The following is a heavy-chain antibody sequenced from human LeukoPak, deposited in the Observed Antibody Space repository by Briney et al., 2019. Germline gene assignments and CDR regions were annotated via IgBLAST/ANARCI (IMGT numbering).Heavy chain of an antibody. Sequence: SETLSLTCTVSGGSISSYHWSWIRQPPGKGLEWIGYIYYSGSTNYNPSLKSRVTISVDTSKNQFSLKLSSVTAADTAVYYCAREGYSSSWLNWCDPWGQGTLVTVSS. D-gene: IGHD6-13*01. J-gene: IGHJ5*02. CDR1: GGSISSYH. CDR3: AREGYSSSWLNWCDP. CDR2: IYYSGST. V-gene: IGHV4-59*01.